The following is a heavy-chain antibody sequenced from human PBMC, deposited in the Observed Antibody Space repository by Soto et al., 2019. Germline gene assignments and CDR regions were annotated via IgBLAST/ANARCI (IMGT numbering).Heavy chain of an antibody. CDR2: VYHTGTT. Sequence: SETLSLTCDVSGASITTYYWSWIRQAPGKGLEWIGNVYHTGTTDYNSSLKSRVTISVDTSKNQFSLNMNSVTAADTAVYYCARRLFGSGWTLDSWGQGALITVSS. V-gene: IGHV4-59*01. CDR3: ARRLFGSGWTLDS. D-gene: IGHD6-19*01. J-gene: IGHJ4*02. CDR1: GASITTYY.